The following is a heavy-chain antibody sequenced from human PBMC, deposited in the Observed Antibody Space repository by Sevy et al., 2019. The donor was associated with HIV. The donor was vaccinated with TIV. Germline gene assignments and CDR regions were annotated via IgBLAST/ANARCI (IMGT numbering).Heavy chain of an antibody. J-gene: IGHJ6*03. V-gene: IGHV3-66*02. Sequence: GGSLRLSCAASGFTVGSTYMSWVRQAPGKGLEWVSIIYSGGNTYYADSVKVRFIISRDDSRNTLYLQMNSLRGEDTAVYFCAREATRYCSGGDCSRRNYYFYMDIWGKGTTVTVSS. CDR2: IYSGGNT. CDR3: AREATRYCSGGDCSRRNYYFYMDI. CDR1: GFTVGSTY. D-gene: IGHD2-15*01.